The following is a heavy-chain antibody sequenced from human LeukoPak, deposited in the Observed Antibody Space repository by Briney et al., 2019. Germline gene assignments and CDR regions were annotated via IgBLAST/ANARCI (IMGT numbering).Heavy chain of an antibody. Sequence: GGSLRLSCAASGFTFSSYSMNWVRQAPGKGLEWVAVISYDGSNKYYADSVKGRFTISRDNSKNTLYLQMNSLGAEDTAVYYCAKDGGIAASFDYWGQGTLVTVSS. CDR3: AKDGGIAASFDY. V-gene: IGHV3-30*18. CDR1: GFTFSSYS. CDR2: ISYDGSNK. D-gene: IGHD6-13*01. J-gene: IGHJ4*02.